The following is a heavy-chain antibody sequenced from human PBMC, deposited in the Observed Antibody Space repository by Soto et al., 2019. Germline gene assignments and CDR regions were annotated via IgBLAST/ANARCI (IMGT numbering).Heavy chain of an antibody. CDR2: IIPIFGTA. J-gene: IGHJ4*02. CDR3: ARDALLDY. V-gene: IGHV1-69*05. Sequence: ASVKVSCKASGGTFSSYAISWVRQAPGQGLEWMGGIIPIFGTANYAQKFQGRVTMTTDTSTSTAYMELRSLRSDDTAVYYCARDALLDYWGQGTLVTVS. D-gene: IGHD3-16*02. CDR1: GGTFSSYA.